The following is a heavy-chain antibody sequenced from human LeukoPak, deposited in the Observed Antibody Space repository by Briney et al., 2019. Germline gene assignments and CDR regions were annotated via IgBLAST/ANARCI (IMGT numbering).Heavy chain of an antibody. D-gene: IGHD4-11*01. CDR1: GFTYSHFG. V-gene: IGHV3-33*06. Sequence: PGRSLRLSCTASGFTYSHFGMRWVRQAPGKGLEWVAVIWSEGTKTYYGDAVKGRFTISRDNSRNTLYLQMNNLGDDDTAVYYCAKDAQRVFDHSNSLEYWGQGTLFIVSS. CDR2: IWSEGTKT. CDR3: AKDAQRVFDHSNSLEY. J-gene: IGHJ4*02.